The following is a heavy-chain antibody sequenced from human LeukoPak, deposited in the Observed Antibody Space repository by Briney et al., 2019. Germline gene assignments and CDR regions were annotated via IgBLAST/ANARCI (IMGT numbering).Heavy chain of an antibody. CDR3: EKEKIAGWYYFDY. D-gene: IGHD6-19*01. CDR2: ISGSGGNI. Sequence: PGGSLRLSCTASGFTFSSYAMSWVRQAPGKGLGWVSGISGSGGNIYYPDSVKGRFTISRDNSKSTLFLQMNSLSDEDTAIYYCEKEKIAGWYYFDYWGQRTLVTAAS. V-gene: IGHV3-23*01. J-gene: IGHJ4*02. CDR1: GFTFSSYA.